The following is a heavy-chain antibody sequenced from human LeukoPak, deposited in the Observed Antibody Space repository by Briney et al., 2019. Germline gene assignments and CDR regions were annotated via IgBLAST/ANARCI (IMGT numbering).Heavy chain of an antibody. J-gene: IGHJ6*03. V-gene: IGHV3-23*01. Sequence: PGGSQRLSCAASGITFSSYAMSWVRQAPGKGLEWVSGISGSGRSTFYADSVKGRFTISRDNSKNTLYLHMNSLRAGDTAVYYCAKRRGLELLYYYYMDVWGKGTTVTVSS. CDR1: GITFSSYA. CDR3: AKRRGLELLYYYYMDV. CDR2: ISGSGRST. D-gene: IGHD1-7*01.